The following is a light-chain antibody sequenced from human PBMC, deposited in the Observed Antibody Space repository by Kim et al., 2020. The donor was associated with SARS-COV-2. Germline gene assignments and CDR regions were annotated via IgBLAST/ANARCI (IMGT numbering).Light chain of an antibody. V-gene: IGLV1-47*01. Sequence: QSVLTQPPSASGTPGQRVTISCSGSSSNIGSNYVYWYQQLPGTAPKLLIYRNNQRTSGVPDRFSGSKSGTSASLAISGLRSEDEADYYCAAWDDSLSGWAFGRGTQVTVL. CDR1: SSNIGSNY. CDR3: AAWDDSLSGWA. J-gene: IGLJ3*02. CDR2: RNN.